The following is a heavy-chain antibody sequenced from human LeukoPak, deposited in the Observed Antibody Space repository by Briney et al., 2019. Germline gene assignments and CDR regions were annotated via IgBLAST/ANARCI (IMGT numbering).Heavy chain of an antibody. J-gene: IGHJ3*02. CDR2: IYYSGST. D-gene: IGHD1-26*01. V-gene: IGHV4-59*01. Sequence: PSETLSLTCTVSGGSISSYYWSWIRQPPGKGLEWIGYIYYSGSTNYNPSLKSRVTISVDTSKNQFSLKLSSVTAADTAVYYCARGWLPGATSAFDIWGQGTMVTVSS. CDR3: ARGWLPGATSAFDI. CDR1: GGSISSYY.